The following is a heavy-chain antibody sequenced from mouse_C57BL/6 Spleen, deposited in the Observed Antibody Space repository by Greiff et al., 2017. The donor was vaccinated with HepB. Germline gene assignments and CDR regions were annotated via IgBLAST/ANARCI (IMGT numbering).Heavy chain of an antibody. Sequence: VQLQQPGAELVKPGASVKLSCKASGYTFTSYWMQWVKQRPGQGLEWIGEIDPSDSYTNYNQKFKGKATLTVDTSSSTAYMQLSSLTSEDSAVYYCARSYDGYYEYWGQGTLVTVSA. J-gene: IGHJ3*01. CDR3: ARSYDGYYEY. CDR1: GYTFTSYW. V-gene: IGHV1-50*01. CDR2: IDPSDSYT. D-gene: IGHD2-3*01.